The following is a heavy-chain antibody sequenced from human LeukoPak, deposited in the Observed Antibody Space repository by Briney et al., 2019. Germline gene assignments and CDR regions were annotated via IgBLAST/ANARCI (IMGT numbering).Heavy chain of an antibody. D-gene: IGHD1-26*01. J-gene: IGHJ4*02. CDR3: SRESGAFSPFGY. CDR1: GGSISSTNW. Sequence: PSETLSLTCGVSGGSISSTNWWSWVPQPPGQGLEWIGEIPLSGVTNYNPSLKSPVTMSLDGSKNHLSLTLTSVTAADTAVYYCSRESGAFSPFGYWGQGTLVSVSS. V-gene: IGHV4-4*02. CDR2: IPLSGVT.